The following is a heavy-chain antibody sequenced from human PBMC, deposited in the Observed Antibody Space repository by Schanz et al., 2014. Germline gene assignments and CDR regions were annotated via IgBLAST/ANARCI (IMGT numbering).Heavy chain of an antibody. CDR1: GFTFSIYG. D-gene: IGHD6-19*01. Sequence: EVQLVESGGGLVQPGGSLRLSCAASGFTFSIYGMSWVRQAPGKGLEWVSRMIGSGSSVFYADSVKGRFTISRDNPKKTLYLQMNSLRAEDTAVYYCARDHQWLARYYMDVWGKGTTVTVSS. CDR3: ARDHQWLARYYMDV. V-gene: IGHV3-23*04. J-gene: IGHJ6*03. CDR2: MIGSGSSV.